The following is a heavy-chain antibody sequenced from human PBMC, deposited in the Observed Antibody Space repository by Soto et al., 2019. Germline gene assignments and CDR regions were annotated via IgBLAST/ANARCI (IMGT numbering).Heavy chain of an antibody. J-gene: IGHJ3*02. CDR1: GASVSSGSYY. V-gene: IGHV4-61*01. CDR3: ARRGPGGRAFDI. CDR2: IYYSGST. Sequence: QVQLQESGPGLVKPSETLSLTCTVSGASVSSGSYYWSWIRQPPGKGLECIGYIYYSGSTNYNPSLKSRVTISVDTSKNQFSLKLSSVTAADTAVYYCARRGPGGRAFDIWGQGTMVTVSS. D-gene: IGHD3-16*01.